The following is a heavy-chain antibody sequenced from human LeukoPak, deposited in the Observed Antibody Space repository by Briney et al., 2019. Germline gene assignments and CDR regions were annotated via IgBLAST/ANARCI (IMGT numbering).Heavy chain of an antibody. Sequence: GGSLRLSCAASGFTFSDYYMAWIRQAPGKGLEWVSYISRTGSPIYHADSVKGRFTISRDNAKNSLYLQMNSLRAEDTAVYYCAREYSSSSGDAFDIWGQGTMVTVSS. CDR1: GFTFSDYY. D-gene: IGHD6-13*01. CDR3: AREYSSSSGDAFDI. CDR2: ISRTGSPI. V-gene: IGHV3-11*04. J-gene: IGHJ3*02.